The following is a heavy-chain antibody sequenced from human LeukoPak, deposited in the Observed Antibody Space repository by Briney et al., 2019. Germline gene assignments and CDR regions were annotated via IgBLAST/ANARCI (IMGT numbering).Heavy chain of an antibody. J-gene: IGHJ3*02. D-gene: IGHD6-19*01. Sequence: GGSLRLSCAASGFTFSSYAMSWVRQAPGKGLEWVSAISGSGGSTYYADSVKGRFTISRDNSKNPLYLRMNSLRAEDTAVYYCAKVGAASGRYKNAFDIWGQGTTVTVSS. V-gene: IGHV3-23*01. CDR2: ISGSGGST. CDR1: GFTFSSYA. CDR3: AKVGAASGRYKNAFDI.